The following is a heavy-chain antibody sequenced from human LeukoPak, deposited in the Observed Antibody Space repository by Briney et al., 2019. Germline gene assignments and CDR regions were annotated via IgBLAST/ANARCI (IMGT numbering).Heavy chain of an antibody. Sequence: PSEALSLTCTVSGGSISSYYWSWIRQPPGKGLEWIGTMYHSGSTYYNPSLKSRVTISVDTSKNQFSLKLNSVTAADTAVYYCARVEAVGTIGGWGQGTLVTVSS. CDR3: ARVEAVGTIGG. CDR1: GGSISSYY. V-gene: IGHV4-59*08. D-gene: IGHD4-23*01. J-gene: IGHJ4*02. CDR2: MYHSGST.